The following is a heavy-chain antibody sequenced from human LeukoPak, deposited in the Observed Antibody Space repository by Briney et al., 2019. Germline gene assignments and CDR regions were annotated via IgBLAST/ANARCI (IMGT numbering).Heavy chain of an antibody. V-gene: IGHV1-69*01. CDR3: ARAPPYYDILTGYHDAFDI. Sequence: GASVKVSCKASGGTFSSYAISWVRQAPGQGLEWMGGIIPIFGTANYAQKFQGRGTITADESTSTAYMELSSLRSEDTAVYYCARAPPYYDILTGYHDAFDIWGQGTMVTVSS. CDR1: GGTFSSYA. J-gene: IGHJ3*02. CDR2: IIPIFGTA. D-gene: IGHD3-9*01.